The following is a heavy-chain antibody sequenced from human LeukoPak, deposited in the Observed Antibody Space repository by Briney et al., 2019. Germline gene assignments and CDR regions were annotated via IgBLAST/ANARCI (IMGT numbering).Heavy chain of an antibody. Sequence: PGGSLRLSCAASGFRFDDHGMNWVRHAPGKGLEWVSGTNWNGGTTVYVDSVKGRFTISRDNAKNSLYLQMNSLRAEDTALYHCARDRSYGSFDYWGQGTLVTVSS. CDR1: GFRFDDHG. D-gene: IGHD5-18*01. V-gene: IGHV3-20*01. J-gene: IGHJ4*02. CDR2: TNWNGGTT. CDR3: ARDRSYGSFDY.